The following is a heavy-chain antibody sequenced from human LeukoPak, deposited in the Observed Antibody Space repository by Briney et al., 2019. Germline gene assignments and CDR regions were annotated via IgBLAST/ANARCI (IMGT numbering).Heavy chain of an antibody. D-gene: IGHD1-14*01. CDR1: GFSFSGYS. Sequence: GGSLRLSCAASGFSFSGYSMTWVRQAPGKGLEWVSYISGGSATIYYADSVKGRFTISRDNAKNSLYLQMNSLRDDDTAVYYCARPSVITIRQFYFDYWGQGALVTVSS. V-gene: IGHV3-48*02. CDR2: ISGGSATI. CDR3: ARPSVITIRQFYFDY. J-gene: IGHJ4*02.